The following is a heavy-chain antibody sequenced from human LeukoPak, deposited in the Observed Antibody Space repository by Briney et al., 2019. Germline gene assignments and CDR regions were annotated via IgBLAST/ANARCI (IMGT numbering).Heavy chain of an antibody. CDR3: ARHGVGTTTTLFDY. CDR1: GGSISGSSYY. V-gene: IGHV4-39*01. Sequence: PSETLSLTCTVSGGSISGSSYYWGWIRQPPGKGLEWIGSIYYSGSTYYNPSLKSRVTISVDTSKNQFSLKLSSVTAADTAVYYCARHGVGTTTTLFDYWGQGTLVTVSS. CDR2: IYYSGST. D-gene: IGHD1-26*01. J-gene: IGHJ4*02.